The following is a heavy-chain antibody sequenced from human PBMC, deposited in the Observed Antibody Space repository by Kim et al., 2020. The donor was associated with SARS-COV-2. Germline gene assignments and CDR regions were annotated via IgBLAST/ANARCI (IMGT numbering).Heavy chain of an antibody. CDR1: GVSISSGSYY. D-gene: IGHD4-17*01. CDR3: ARDTYDYGYLRWLDP. V-gene: IGHV4-39*02. CDR2: INYTGRT. J-gene: IGHJ5*02. Sequence: SETLSLTCTVSGVSISSGSYYWVWNPQPPGKGLQWIGSINYTGRTSYNPTLKSRVPIATDTSDNYVSLQLTSVTAADSTVYDCARDTYDYGYLRWLDPCGPRTLVSVSP.